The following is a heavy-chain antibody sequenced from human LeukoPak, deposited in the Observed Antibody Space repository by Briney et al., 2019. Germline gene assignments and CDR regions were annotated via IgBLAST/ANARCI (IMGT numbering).Heavy chain of an antibody. CDR1: GGSFSGYY. D-gene: IGHD2-2*01. V-gene: IGHV4-34*01. CDR3: ARARYCSSTSCYGTFDY. Sequence: SEPLSLPCAVYGGSFSGYYWRWIRQPPGKGREGIGEINHSGSTNYNPPLKSRVTISVDTSKNQFSLKLSSVTAADTDVYYCARARYCSSTSCYGTFDYWGQGTLVTVSS. J-gene: IGHJ4*02. CDR2: INHSGST.